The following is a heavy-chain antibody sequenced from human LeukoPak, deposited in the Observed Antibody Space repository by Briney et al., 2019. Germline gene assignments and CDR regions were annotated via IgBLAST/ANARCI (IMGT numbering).Heavy chain of an antibody. Sequence: RRSLRLSCAASGFTFSSYGMYWVRQAPGKGLEWVAVISYDGSNKYYADSVKGRFTISRDNSKNTLYPQMNSLRAEDTAVYYCAKASTFDYWGQGTLVTVSP. CDR3: AKASTFDY. J-gene: IGHJ4*02. CDR1: GFTFSSYG. V-gene: IGHV3-30*18. CDR2: ISYDGSNK. D-gene: IGHD2-2*01.